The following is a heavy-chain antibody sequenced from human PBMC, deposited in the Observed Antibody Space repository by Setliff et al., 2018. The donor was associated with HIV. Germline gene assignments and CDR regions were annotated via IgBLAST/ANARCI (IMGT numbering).Heavy chain of an antibody. J-gene: IGHJ4*02. CDR3: ATLDY. CDR2: INPKTGAT. V-gene: IGHV1-2*02. CDR1: GYTFTGHD. Sequence: ASVKVSCKASGYTFTGHDIHWVRQAPGQGLEWMGWINPKTGATHYTQDFQGRVTMTTGTSISTAYMELSRLRSDDTAVYYCATLDYWGQGTLVTVSS.